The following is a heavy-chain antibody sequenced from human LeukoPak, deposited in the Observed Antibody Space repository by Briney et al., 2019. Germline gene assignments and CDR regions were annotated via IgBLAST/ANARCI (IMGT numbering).Heavy chain of an antibody. CDR2: IFYSGSA. Sequence: SETLSLTCTVSGGSVSSSSYYWGWLRQPPGMDLEWIGSIFYSGSAYYNPSLKSRVTISVDTSKNQFSLQLSSVTAADTAVYYCARNLKYSTNWFYFDYWGQGTLVTVSS. CDR1: GGSVSSSSYY. CDR3: ARNLKYSTNWFYFDY. J-gene: IGHJ4*02. V-gene: IGHV4-39*01. D-gene: IGHD6-13*01.